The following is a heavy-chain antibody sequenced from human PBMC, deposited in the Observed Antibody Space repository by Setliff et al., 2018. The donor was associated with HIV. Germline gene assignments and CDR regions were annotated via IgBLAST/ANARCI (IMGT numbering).Heavy chain of an antibody. CDR2: IYPDDSDT. V-gene: IGHV5-51*01. CDR3: ARLHDCGGDCYFDY. J-gene: IGHJ4*02. Sequence: PGESLKISCKGSGYRFSIYRIGWVRQMPGKRLEWMGIIYPDDSDTRYSPSFQGQVTISADKSISTAYLHWSSLKASDTAIYYCARLHDCGGDCYFDYWGQGTMVTVSS. CDR1: GYRFSIYR. D-gene: IGHD2-21*02.